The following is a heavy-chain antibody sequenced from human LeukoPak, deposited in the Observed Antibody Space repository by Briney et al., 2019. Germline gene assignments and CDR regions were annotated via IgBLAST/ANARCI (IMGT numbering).Heavy chain of an antibody. Sequence: GGSLRLSCAASGFTFSSNSMSWVRQAPGKGLEWVSFIYSGGNTHYSDSVKGRFTISRDNSKNTLYLQMNSLRADDTAVYYCARRAGEYSHPYDYWGQGTLVTVSS. CDR1: GFTFSSNS. CDR3: ARRAGEYSHPYDY. J-gene: IGHJ4*02. V-gene: IGHV3-53*01. D-gene: IGHD4-17*01. CDR2: IYSGGNT.